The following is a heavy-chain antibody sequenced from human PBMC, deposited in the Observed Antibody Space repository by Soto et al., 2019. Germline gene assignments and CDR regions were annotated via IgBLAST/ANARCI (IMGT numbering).Heavy chain of an antibody. CDR1: GGSISSDDYY. D-gene: IGHD2-15*01. Sequence: SETLSLTCSVSGGSISSDDYYWSWIRQPPGKGLEWIGYIYYTGSTYYNPSLKSRVTISLDTSKNQFSLKLSSVTATDTAVYYCARVDCSGDSCSYCDYWGQGTLVTVSS. CDR2: IYYTGST. V-gene: IGHV4-30-4*01. CDR3: ARVDCSGDSCSYCDY. J-gene: IGHJ4*02.